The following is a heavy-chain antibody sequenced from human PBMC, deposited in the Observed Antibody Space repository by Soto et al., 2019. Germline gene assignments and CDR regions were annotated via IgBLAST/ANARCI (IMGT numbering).Heavy chain of an antibody. J-gene: IGHJ6*02. CDR2: IINSGGST. V-gene: IGHV3-23*01. CDR1: GFTFSSYA. CDR3: AKPNKYYYYYYGMDV. Sequence: LRLSCAASGFTFSSYAMSWVRQAPGKGLEWVSGIINSGGSTYYAASVKGRFIISRDNSKNTLYLQMNSLRAEDTAVYYCAKPNKYYYYYYGMDVWGQGTKVTVSS.